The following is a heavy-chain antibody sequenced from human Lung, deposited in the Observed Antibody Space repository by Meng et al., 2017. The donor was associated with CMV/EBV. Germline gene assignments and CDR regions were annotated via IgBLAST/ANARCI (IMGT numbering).Heavy chain of an antibody. CDR2: IYPDDSNT. CDR1: GSTFSNTW. CDR3: ARRLLGSGGSLYFDS. J-gene: IGHJ4*02. V-gene: IGHV5-51*01. Sequence: GSTFSNTWIAGVGELPGTGLEWMGNIYPDDSNTRYSPSFQGQVTMSADKSISTAYLQWSSLKASDTAVYYCARRLLGSGGSLYFDSWGQGTLVTVSS. D-gene: IGHD2-15*01.